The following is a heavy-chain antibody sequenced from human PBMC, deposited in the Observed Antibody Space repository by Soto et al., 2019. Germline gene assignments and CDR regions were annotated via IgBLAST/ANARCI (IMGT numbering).Heavy chain of an antibody. CDR3: AKRGGGNLPKIFHV. V-gene: IGHV3-23*01. J-gene: IGHJ4*03. Sequence: PGGSLRLSCAASGFTFSDFAMSWVRKAPGKGLEWVSTFTSAGRNTFYADSVKGRFTISRDNSKSTLYLHVNSLRVDDTAVYYCAKRGGGNLPKIFHVWGHGPLVTVSS. D-gene: IGHD3-16*01. CDR1: GFTFSDFA. CDR2: FTSAGRNT.